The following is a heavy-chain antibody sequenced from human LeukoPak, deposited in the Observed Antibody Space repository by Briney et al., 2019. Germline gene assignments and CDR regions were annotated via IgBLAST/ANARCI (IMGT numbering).Heavy chain of an antibody. CDR2: ISYDGSNK. D-gene: IGHD3-22*01. J-gene: IGHJ4*02. V-gene: IGHV3-30-3*01. Sequence: PGGSLRLSCAASGFTFSSYAMHWVRQAPGKGLEWVAVISYDGSNKYYADSVKGRFTISRDNSKNTLYLQMNSLRAEDTAVYYCAKVMSYDSSGYPDYWGQGTLVTVSS. CDR1: GFTFSSYA. CDR3: AKVMSYDSSGYPDY.